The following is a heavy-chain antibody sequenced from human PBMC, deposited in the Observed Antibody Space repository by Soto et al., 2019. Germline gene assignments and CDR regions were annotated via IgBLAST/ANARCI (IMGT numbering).Heavy chain of an antibody. Sequence: QVQLVESGGGVVQPGRSLRLSCAASGFTFSSYGMHWVRQAPGKGLEWVAVISYDGSNNYYGDSVKGRFTISRDDSKKTLYLQMNSLRPEDTAVYHCARDGQWELLSWDFDYWGQGTLVTVSS. V-gene: IGHV3-30*03. CDR3: ARDGQWELLSWDFDY. D-gene: IGHD1-26*01. J-gene: IGHJ4*02. CDR1: GFTFSSYG. CDR2: ISYDGSNN.